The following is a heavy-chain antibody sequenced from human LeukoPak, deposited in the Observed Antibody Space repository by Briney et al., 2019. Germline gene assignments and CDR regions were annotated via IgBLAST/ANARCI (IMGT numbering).Heavy chain of an antibody. CDR3: AKDWGQRGVGATPDN. Sequence: GGSLRLSCAASGFTFSSYSMNWVRQAPGKGLEWVSSISSSSSYIYYADSVKGRFTISRDNSMNTLYLQMNSLRVEDTAVYYCAKDWGQRGVGATPDNWGQGTLVTVSS. CDR2: ISSSSSYI. CDR1: GFTFSSYS. D-gene: IGHD1-26*01. V-gene: IGHV3-21*04. J-gene: IGHJ4*02.